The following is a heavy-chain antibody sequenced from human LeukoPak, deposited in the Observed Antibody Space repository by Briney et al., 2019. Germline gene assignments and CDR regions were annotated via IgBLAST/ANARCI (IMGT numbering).Heavy chain of an antibody. CDR2: IWCDGSNK. J-gene: IGHJ6*04. CDR1: GFTFSSYG. D-gene: IGHD3-3*01. CDR3: AKDYYDFWSGPMDV. Sequence: PGRSLRLSCAASGFTFSSYGMHWVRQAPGKGLEWVAVIWCDGSNKYYADSVKGRFTISRDNSKNTLYLQMNSLRAEDTAVYYCAKDYYDFWSGPMDVWGKGTTVTVSS. V-gene: IGHV3-33*06.